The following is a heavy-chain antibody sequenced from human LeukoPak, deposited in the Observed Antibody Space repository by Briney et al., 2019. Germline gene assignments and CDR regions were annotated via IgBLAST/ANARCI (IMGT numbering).Heavy chain of an antibody. J-gene: IGHJ5*02. V-gene: IGHV4-61*02. CDR1: GGSISSGSYY. Sequence: SQTLSLTCTVSGGSISSGSYYWSWIRQPAGKGLEWIGRIYTSGSTNYNLSLKSRVTISVDTSKNQFSLKLSSVTAADTAVYYCARDLGVAAAGRFGAWGQGTLVTVSS. CDR2: IYTSGST. D-gene: IGHD6-13*01. CDR3: ARDLGVAAAGRFGA.